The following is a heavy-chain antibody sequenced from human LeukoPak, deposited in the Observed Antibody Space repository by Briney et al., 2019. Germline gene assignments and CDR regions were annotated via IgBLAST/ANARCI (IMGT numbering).Heavy chain of an antibody. CDR1: GIIFSNSA. J-gene: IGHJ4*02. Sequence: GGSLRLSCVPSGIIFSNSALNWVRQAPGKGLEWVSTITKSGDQTHYADSVKGRFTISRDTSKNTLYLQMDSLGVEDTAIYYCASRSGGDYPYFDYWGQGALVTVSS. CDR3: ASRSGGDYPYFDY. V-gene: IGHV3-23*01. D-gene: IGHD4-17*01. CDR2: ITKSGDQT.